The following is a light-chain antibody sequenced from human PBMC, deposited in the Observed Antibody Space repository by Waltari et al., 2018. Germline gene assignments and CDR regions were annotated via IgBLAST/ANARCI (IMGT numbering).Light chain of an antibody. Sequence: DIVMTQSPASLGVSLGERATINCKSSQSILDRSDNKTFLAWYHLKPGQPPRLLIYWASTRPGVPDRFSGSGSGTDFSLTISRLQAEDVGVYYCQQYYRSPYTFGQGTKLDFK. V-gene: IGKV4-1*01. CDR3: QQYYRSPYT. CDR1: QSILDRSDNKTF. CDR2: WAS. J-gene: IGKJ2*01.